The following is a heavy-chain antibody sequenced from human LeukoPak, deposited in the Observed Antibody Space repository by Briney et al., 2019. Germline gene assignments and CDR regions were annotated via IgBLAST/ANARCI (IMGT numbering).Heavy chain of an antibody. J-gene: IGHJ3*02. CDR1: GYTFTGYY. CDR2: INPNSSGT. Sequence: ASVKVSCKASGYTFTGYYMHWVRQAPGQGLEWMGWINPNSSGTNYAQKFQGRVTMTRDTSISTAYMELSRLRSDDTAVYYCAGVPDTATDQDGAFDIWGQGTMVTVSS. V-gene: IGHV1-2*02. CDR3: AGVPDTATDQDGAFDI. D-gene: IGHD5-18*01.